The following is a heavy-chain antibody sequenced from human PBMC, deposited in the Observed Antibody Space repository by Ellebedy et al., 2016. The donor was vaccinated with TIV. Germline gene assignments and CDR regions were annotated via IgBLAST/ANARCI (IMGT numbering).Heavy chain of an antibody. J-gene: IGHJ4*02. CDR1: GFTFSSYA. V-gene: IGHV3-23*01. D-gene: IGHD5-12*01. CDR2: ISGSGGST. CDR3: ARQEWLRFDY. Sequence: GESLKISXAASGFTFSSYAMSWVRQAPGKGLEWVSAISGSGGSTYYADSVKGRFTISRDNSKNTLYLQMNSLRAEDTAVYYCARQEWLRFDYWGQGTLVTVSS.